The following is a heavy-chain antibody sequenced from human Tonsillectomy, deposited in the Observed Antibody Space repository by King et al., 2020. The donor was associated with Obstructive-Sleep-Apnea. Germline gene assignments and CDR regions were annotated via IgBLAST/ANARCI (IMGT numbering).Heavy chain of an antibody. Sequence: VQLVESGGGVVQPGRSLRLSCAASGFTFSSYAMHWVRQAPGKGLEGVAVISYDGSNNYYADSVKGRFTISRDNSKNTLYLQMNSLRAEDTAVYYCARDRDSSGWYFDYWGQGTLVTVSS. D-gene: IGHD6-19*01. CDR2: ISYDGSNN. V-gene: IGHV3-30-3*01. J-gene: IGHJ4*02. CDR1: GFTFSSYA. CDR3: ARDRDSSGWYFDY.